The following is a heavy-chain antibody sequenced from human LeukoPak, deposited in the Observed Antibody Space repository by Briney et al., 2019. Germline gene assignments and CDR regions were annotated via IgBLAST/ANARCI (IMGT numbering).Heavy chain of an antibody. Sequence: TGGSLRLSCAASGFTFSRYPMHWVRQAPGKGLEWVAVISYDGTNKYYADSVRGRFTISRDNSKNTLYLQMNSLRAEDAAVYFCAKGSSGPTEYWYFDLWGRGTLVTVSS. D-gene: IGHD6-19*01. J-gene: IGHJ2*01. CDR3: AKGSSGPTEYWYFDL. CDR1: GFTFSRYP. CDR2: ISYDGTNK. V-gene: IGHV3-30-3*01.